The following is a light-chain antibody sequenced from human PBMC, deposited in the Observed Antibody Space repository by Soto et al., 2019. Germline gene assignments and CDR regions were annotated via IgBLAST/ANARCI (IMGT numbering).Light chain of an antibody. CDR3: QQYNSYPWT. CDR1: RGIGST. J-gene: IGKJ1*01. Sequence: EVVMTQSPATLSVSPGERATLSCRASRGIGSTLAWYQQKPGQTPRLLIYDTSTRATGVPARFIGSASGTEFTLTITSLQSEDFATYYCQQYNSYPWTFGPGTKVEIK. CDR2: DTS. V-gene: IGKV3-15*01.